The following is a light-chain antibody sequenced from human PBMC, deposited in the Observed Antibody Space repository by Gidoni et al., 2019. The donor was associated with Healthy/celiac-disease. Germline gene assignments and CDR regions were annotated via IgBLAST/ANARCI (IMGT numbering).Light chain of an antibody. CDR2: EGS. CDR1: ISDVGSYNL. Sequence: QSALTQPASESGSPGQSITISCTGTISDVGSYNLVSWYQQHPGKAPKLMIYEGSKRPSGVSNRFSGSKSGNTASLTISGLQAEDEADYYCCSYAGSSTYVFGTGTKVTVL. CDR3: CSYAGSSTYV. J-gene: IGLJ1*01. V-gene: IGLV2-23*01.